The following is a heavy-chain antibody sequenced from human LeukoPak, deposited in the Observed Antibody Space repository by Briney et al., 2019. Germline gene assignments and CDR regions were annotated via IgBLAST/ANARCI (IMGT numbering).Heavy chain of an antibody. CDR2: INPNSGGT. V-gene: IGHV1-2*02. CDR1: GYTFTGYY. CDR3: ARDWSGSYYFVGYNWFDP. Sequence: HRASVKVSCKASGYTFTGYYMHWVRQAPGQGLEWMGWINPNSGGTNYAQKFQGRVTMTRDTSISTAYMELSRLRSDDTAVYYCARDWSGSYYFVGYNWFDPWGQGTLVTVSS. D-gene: IGHD1-26*01. J-gene: IGHJ5*02.